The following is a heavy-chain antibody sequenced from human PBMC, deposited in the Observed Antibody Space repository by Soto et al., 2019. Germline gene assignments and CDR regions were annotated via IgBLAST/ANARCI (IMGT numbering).Heavy chain of an antibody. V-gene: IGHV3-30*18. CDR3: AKGGGSARDFDY. J-gene: IGHJ4*02. Sequence: VGSLRLSCTGSGFTFGNYGMHWVRQAPGKGLEWVASTSYDGNNKYYADSLKGRFTISRDNSKKMVYLQMTSLGPEDTAVYYCAKGGGSARDFDYWGQGALVTVSS. D-gene: IGHD1-26*01. CDR2: TSYDGNNK. CDR1: GFTFGNYG.